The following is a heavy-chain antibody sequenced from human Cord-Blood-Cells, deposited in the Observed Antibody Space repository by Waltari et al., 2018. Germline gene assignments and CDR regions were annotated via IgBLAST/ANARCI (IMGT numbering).Heavy chain of an antibody. Sequence: QVQLVQSGAEVKKPGASVKVSCKASGYTFTGYYMHWVRQAPGQGLEWMGWRNPNSGGTNFATKFQGRVTMTRDTAISTAYMELSRLRSDDTAVYYCARASIAARRLYYFDYWGQGTLVTVSS. D-gene: IGHD6-6*01. CDR1: GYTFTGYY. CDR3: ARASIAARRLYYFDY. V-gene: IGHV1-2*02. J-gene: IGHJ4*02. CDR2: RNPNSGGT.